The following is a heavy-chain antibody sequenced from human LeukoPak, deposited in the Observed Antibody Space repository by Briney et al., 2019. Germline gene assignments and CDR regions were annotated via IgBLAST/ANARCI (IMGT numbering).Heavy chain of an antibody. Sequence: GGSLRLSCAASGFTFDDYAMHWVRQAPGKGLEWVSGISWNSGSIGYADSVKGRFTISRDNAKNSLYLQMNSLRAEDMALYYCAKEACSSTSCYIDYWGQGTLVTVST. CDR1: GFTFDDYA. CDR3: AKEACSSTSCYIDY. D-gene: IGHD2-2*02. CDR2: ISWNSGSI. J-gene: IGHJ4*02. V-gene: IGHV3-9*03.